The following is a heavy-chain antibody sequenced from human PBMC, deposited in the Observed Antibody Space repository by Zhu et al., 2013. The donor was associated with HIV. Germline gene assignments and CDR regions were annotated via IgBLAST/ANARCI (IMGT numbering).Heavy chain of an antibody. CDR3: ARAKMDYDFWSGYSPGWFDP. CDR2: INPNNGDT. CDR1: GYTFTNYG. J-gene: IGHJ5*02. Sequence: QVQLVQSGAEVKKPGASVKVSCKASGYTFTNYGISWVRQAPGQGLEWMGWINPNNGDTNYAQKSQGRVTMTRDTSISTAYMELSRLRSDDTAVYYCARAKMDYDFWSGYSPGWFDPVGPGNPGHRLL. D-gene: IGHD3-3*01. V-gene: IGHV1-2*02.